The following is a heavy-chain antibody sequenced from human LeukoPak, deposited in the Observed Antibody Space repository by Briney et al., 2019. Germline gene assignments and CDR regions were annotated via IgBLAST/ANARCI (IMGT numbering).Heavy chain of an antibody. D-gene: IGHD5-18*01. V-gene: IGHV4-30-2*01. CDR1: GGSISSGGYS. J-gene: IGHJ4*02. Sequence: SETLSLTCAVSGGSISSGGYSWSWIRQPPGTGLEWIGYIYHSGSTYYNPSLKSRVTISVDRSKNQLSLKLSSVTAADTAVYYCARGGYSSGSTFDYWGQGTLVTVSS. CDR2: IYHSGST. CDR3: ARGGYSSGSTFDY.